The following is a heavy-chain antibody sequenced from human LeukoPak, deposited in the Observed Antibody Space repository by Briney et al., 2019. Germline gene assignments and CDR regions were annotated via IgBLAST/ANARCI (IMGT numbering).Heavy chain of an antibody. J-gene: IGHJ4*02. CDR1: GGSFSGCY. CDR2: INHSGST. V-gene: IGHV4-34*01. CDR3: ARVLSGSYGY. D-gene: IGHD3-10*01. Sequence: SETLSRTCAVYGGSFSGCYWSWIRQPPGKGLEWIGEINHSGSTNYNPSLKSRVTITVDTSKNQFSLKLSSVTAADTAVYYCARVLSGSYGYWGQGTLVTVSS.